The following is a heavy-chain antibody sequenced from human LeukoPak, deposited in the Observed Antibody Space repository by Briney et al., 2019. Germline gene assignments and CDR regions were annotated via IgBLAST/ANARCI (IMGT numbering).Heavy chain of an antibody. CDR2: INHSGST. V-gene: IGHV4-34*01. J-gene: IGHJ6*02. CDR1: GGSFSGYY. Sequence: SSETLSLTCAVYGGSFSGYYWSWIRQPPGKGLEWIGEINHSGSTNYNPSLKSRVTISVDTSKNQFSLKLSSVTAADTAVYYCASSPARYGMDVWGQGTTVTVSS. CDR3: ASSPARYGMDV.